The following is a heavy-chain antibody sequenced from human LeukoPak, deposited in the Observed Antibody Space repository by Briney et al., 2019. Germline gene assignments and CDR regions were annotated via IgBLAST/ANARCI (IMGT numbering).Heavy chain of an antibody. V-gene: IGHV4-39*07. Sequence: SETLSLTCTVSGGSISSSSYYWGWIRQPPGKGLEWIGSIYYSGSTNYNPSLKSRVTISVDTSKNQFSLKLSSVTAADTAVYYCARGRGRGYSYGYRGFDPWGQGTLVTVSS. CDR3: ARGRGRGYSYGYRGFDP. D-gene: IGHD5-18*01. CDR1: GGSISSSSYY. CDR2: IYYSGST. J-gene: IGHJ5*02.